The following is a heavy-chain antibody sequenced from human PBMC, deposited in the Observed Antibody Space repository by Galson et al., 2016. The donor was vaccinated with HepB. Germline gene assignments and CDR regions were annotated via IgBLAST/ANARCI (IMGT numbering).Heavy chain of an antibody. D-gene: IGHD3-16*01. J-gene: IGHJ3*02. CDR2: FDPEDGET. CDR3: ATVRKIYDYAGGCYRLHAFDI. V-gene: IGHV1-24*01. CDR1: GYTLIELS. Sequence: SVKVSCKVSGYTLIELSMHWVRQAPGKGLEWMGGFDPEDGETIYAQKFQGRVTMTEDTSTDTAYMELSSLRSEDTAVYHCATVRKIYDYAGGCYRLHAFDIWGQGTIVTYSS.